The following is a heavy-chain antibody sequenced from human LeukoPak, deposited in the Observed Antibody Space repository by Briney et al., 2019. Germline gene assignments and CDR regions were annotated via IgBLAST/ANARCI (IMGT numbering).Heavy chain of an antibody. CDR2: IYYSGST. V-gene: IGHV4-59*01. CDR3: ARGYGSGSHNWFDP. Sequence: PSETLSLTCTVSGGSISSYYWSWIRQPPGKGLEWIGDIYYSGSTNYNPSLKSRVTISVDTSKNQFSLKLSSVTAADTAVYYCARGYGSGSHNWFDPWGQGTLVTVSS. CDR1: GGSISSYY. D-gene: IGHD3-10*01. J-gene: IGHJ5*02.